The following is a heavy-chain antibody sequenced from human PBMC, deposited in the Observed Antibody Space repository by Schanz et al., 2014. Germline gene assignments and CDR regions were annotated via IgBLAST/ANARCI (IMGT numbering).Heavy chain of an antibody. Sequence: QVQLVQSGAEVKKPGASVKVSCKASGYTTFTDYYIHWVRQAPGQGLEWMGWINPNTGGTNYAQKLQGRVTMTTDTSTSTAYMELSSLRYEDTALYYCARGTMPGTFDIWGQGTMVTVSS. CDR2: INPNTGGT. J-gene: IGHJ3*02. V-gene: IGHV1-2*02. CDR3: ARGTMPGTFDI. D-gene: IGHD2-2*01. CDR1: GYTTFTDYY.